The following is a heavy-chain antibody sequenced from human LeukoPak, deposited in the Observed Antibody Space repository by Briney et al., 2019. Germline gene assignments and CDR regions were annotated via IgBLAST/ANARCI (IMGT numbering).Heavy chain of an antibody. Sequence: GASEKVSCKASGGTFSSYAISWVRQAPEQGIEWMGRIIPILGIANYAQKFQGRVTITADKSTSTAYMELSSLRSEDTAVYYCARDPDDYGDYAAGWFDPWGQGTLVTVSS. CDR1: GGTFSSYA. CDR2: IIPILGIA. D-gene: IGHD4-17*01. V-gene: IGHV1-69*04. CDR3: ARDPDDYGDYAAGWFDP. J-gene: IGHJ5*02.